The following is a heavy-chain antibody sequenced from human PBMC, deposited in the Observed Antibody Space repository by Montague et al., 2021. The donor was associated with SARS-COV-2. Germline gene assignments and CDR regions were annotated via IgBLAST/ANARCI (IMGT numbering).Heavy chain of an antibody. D-gene: IGHD2-2*01. CDR2: IYTSGST. J-gene: IGHJ6*02. V-gene: IGHV4-61*02. Sequence: TLSLTCTVSGGSISCGSYYWSWLRQPAGKGLEWIGRIYTSGSTNYNPSLKSRVTISVDTSKNQFSLKLSSVTAADTAVYYCAREVYQLPNTYYYYYGMDVWGQGTTVTVSS. CDR1: GGSISCGSYY. CDR3: AREVYQLPNTYYYYYGMDV.